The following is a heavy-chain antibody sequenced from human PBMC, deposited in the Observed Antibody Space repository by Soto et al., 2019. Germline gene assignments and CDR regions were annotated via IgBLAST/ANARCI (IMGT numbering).Heavy chain of an antibody. CDR3: TTNRHGVLSLAY. D-gene: IGHD3-10*01. CDR2: IKSKTDGGTT. J-gene: IGHJ4*02. CDR1: GFTVSNAW. Sequence: EVQLVESGGGLVKPGGSLRLSCAASGFTVSNAWMNWVRQAPGKGLEWVGRIKSKTDGGTTDYAAPVKGRFTISRDDSKHTLYLQMNSLKTEDTAVYFCTTNRHGVLSLAYWGQGTLVTVSS. V-gene: IGHV3-15*07.